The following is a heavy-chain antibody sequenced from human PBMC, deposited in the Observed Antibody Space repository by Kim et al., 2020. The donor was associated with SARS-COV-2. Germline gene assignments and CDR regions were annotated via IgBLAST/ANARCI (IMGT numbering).Heavy chain of an antibody. V-gene: IGHV4-31*03. CDR3: ARNLITFGGVIVVFDY. J-gene: IGHJ4*02. CDR2: IYYSGST. CDR1: GGSISSGGYY. D-gene: IGHD3-16*02. Sequence: SETLSLTCTVSGGSISSGGYYWSWIRQHPGKGLEWIGYIYYSGSTYYNPYLKSRVTISVDTSKNQFSLKLSSVTAADTAVYYCARNLITFGGVIVVFDYWGQGTLVTVSS.